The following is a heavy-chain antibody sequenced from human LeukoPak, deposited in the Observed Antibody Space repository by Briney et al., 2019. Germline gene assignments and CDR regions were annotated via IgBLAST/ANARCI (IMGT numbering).Heavy chain of an antibody. CDR2: IYYSGST. J-gene: IGHJ4*02. Sequence: SETLSLTCAVYGGSFSSYYWGWIRQPPGKGLEWIGSIYYSGSTYYNPSLKSRVTISVDTSKNQFSLKLSSVTAADTAVYYCARLRPYYDFWSGYYTFFDYWGQGTLVTVSS. CDR1: GGSFSSYY. D-gene: IGHD3-3*01. V-gene: IGHV4-39*01. CDR3: ARLRPYYDFWSGYYTFFDY.